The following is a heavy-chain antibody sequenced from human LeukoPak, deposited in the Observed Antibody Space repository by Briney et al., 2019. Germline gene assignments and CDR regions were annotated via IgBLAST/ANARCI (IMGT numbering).Heavy chain of an antibody. CDR1: GFTFSSCA. V-gene: IGHV3-23*01. Sequence: GGSLRLSCTASGFTFSSCAMSWVRQAPGKGLQWVSSITGSGGTSYYADSVKGRFTISRDNSKNTLYLEMNSLRADDTAAYFCAKESTQVIEVYFDSWGQGTLVTVSS. D-gene: IGHD2/OR15-2a*01. J-gene: IGHJ4*02. CDR2: ITGSGGTS. CDR3: AKESTQVIEVYFDS.